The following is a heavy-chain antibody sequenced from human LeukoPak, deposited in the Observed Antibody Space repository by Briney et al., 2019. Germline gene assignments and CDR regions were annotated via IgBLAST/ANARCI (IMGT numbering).Heavy chain of an antibody. CDR2: ISSSGSTI. D-gene: IGHD5-18*01. Sequence: GGSLRLSCAASGFTFSSYEMNWVRQAPGKGLEWVSYISSSGSTIYYADSVKGRFTISRDNSKNTLYLQMNSLRAEDTAVYYCAKGTLPRGYRYGYDLYYFDYWGQGTLVTVSS. J-gene: IGHJ4*02. CDR3: AKGTLPRGYRYGYDLYYFDY. V-gene: IGHV3-48*03. CDR1: GFTFSSYE.